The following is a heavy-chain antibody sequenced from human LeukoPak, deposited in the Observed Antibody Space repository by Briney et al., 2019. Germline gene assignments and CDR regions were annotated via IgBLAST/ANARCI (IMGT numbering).Heavy chain of an antibody. D-gene: IGHD6-6*01. V-gene: IGHV3-11*01. CDR2: ISSSGSTI. Sequence: SGGSLRLSCAASGFTFSDYYMSWIRQAPGKGLEWVSYISSSGSTIYYADSVKGRFTISRDNAKNSLYLQMNSLRAEDTAVYYCARVEYSSSSCYFDYWGQGTLVTVSS. CDR3: ARVEYSSSSCYFDY. CDR1: GFTFSDYY. J-gene: IGHJ4*02.